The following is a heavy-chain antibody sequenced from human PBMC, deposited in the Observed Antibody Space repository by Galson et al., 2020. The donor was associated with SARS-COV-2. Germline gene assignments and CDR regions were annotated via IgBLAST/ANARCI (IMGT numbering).Heavy chain of an antibody. V-gene: IGHV2-5*02. Sequence: SGPPLVKPTQTLTLTCTFSGFSLRTTGVGVGWIRQPPGKALEWLALIYWDDDRRYSPSLQSRLTITKDTSKNQVVLTMTDMDPVDTATYYCAHFTTVKVVVITGYFDLWGRGTLVSVSS. J-gene: IGHJ2*01. D-gene: IGHD3-22*01. CDR2: IYWDDDR. CDR1: GFSLRTTGVG. CDR3: AHFTTVKVVVITGYFDL.